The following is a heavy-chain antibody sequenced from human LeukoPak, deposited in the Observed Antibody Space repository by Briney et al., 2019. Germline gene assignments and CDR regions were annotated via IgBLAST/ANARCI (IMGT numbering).Heavy chain of an antibody. CDR1: GFIFSSYT. CDR3: ARGATYAYYQDY. Sequence: GGSLRLSCAVSGFIFSSYTMKWVRQAPGKGLEWVSSISSSSNYIYYADSVKGRFIISRDNAKNALYLQMNSLRAEDTAVYYCARGATYAYYQDYWGQGTLVTVSS. D-gene: IGHD1-26*01. J-gene: IGHJ4*02. CDR2: ISSSSNYI. V-gene: IGHV3-21*01.